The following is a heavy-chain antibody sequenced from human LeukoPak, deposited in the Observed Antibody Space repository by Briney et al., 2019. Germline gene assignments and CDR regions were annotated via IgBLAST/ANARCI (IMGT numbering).Heavy chain of an antibody. V-gene: IGHV6-1*01. Sequence: SQTLSLTCATSGDSVSSNSAAWNWIRQSPSRGLEWLGRTYYRYNWYNDYAVPVKSRITINPDTSKNQFSLQLNSVTPEDTAIYYFARCIVASGSCEYWGQGTLVTVSS. CDR2: TYYRYNWYN. CDR1: GDSVSSNSAA. D-gene: IGHD1-26*01. J-gene: IGHJ4*02. CDR3: ARCIVASGSCEY.